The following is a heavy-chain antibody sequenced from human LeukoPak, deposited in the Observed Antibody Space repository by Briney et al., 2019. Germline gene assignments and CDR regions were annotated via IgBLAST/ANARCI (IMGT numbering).Heavy chain of an antibody. CDR3: AKDPIVWYSSGWYDY. J-gene: IGHJ4*02. CDR1: GFTFSSYG. D-gene: IGHD6-19*01. CDR2: ISYDGSNK. Sequence: PGGSLRLSCAASGFTFSSYGMHWVRQAPGKGLEWVAVISYDGSNKYYADSVKCRFTISRDNSKNTLYLQMNSLRAEDTAVYYCAKDPIVWYSSGWYDYWGQGTLVTVSS. V-gene: IGHV3-30*18.